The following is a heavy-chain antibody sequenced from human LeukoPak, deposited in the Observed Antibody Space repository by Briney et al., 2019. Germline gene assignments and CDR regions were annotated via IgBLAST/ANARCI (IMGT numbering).Heavy chain of an antibody. Sequence: SETLSLTCTVSGGSINSYYWSWIRQPPGKGLEWIGYIYYSGSTNYNPSLKSRVTISVDTSKNQFSLKLSSVTAADTAVYYCAGDRDYYDSSGYSYYFDYWGQGTLVTVSS. CDR2: IYYSGST. CDR3: AGDRDYYDSSGYSYYFDY. V-gene: IGHV4-59*08. D-gene: IGHD3-22*01. CDR1: GGSINSYY. J-gene: IGHJ4*02.